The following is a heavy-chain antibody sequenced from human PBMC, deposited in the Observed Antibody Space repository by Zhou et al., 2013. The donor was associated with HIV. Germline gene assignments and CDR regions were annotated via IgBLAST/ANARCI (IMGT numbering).Heavy chain of an antibody. CDR3: ARDKGYGGDPFDY. CDR1: GGTFSSYA. D-gene: IGHD2-21*02. J-gene: IGHJ4*02. Sequence: QVQLVQSGAEVKKPGSSVKVSCKASGGTFSSYAISWVRQAPGQGLEWMGWVSDYNGIANYAQKFQGRVSMTIDTSTSTAYLELRSLRSDDIAVYYCARDKGYGGDPFDYWGQGTLVTVSS. CDR2: VSDYNGIA. V-gene: IGHV1-18*03.